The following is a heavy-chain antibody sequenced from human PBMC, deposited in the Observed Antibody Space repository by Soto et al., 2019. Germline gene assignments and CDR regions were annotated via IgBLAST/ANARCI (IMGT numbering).Heavy chain of an antibody. V-gene: IGHV4-34*02. CDR3: ARGRWLRQSFDY. CDR2: INHSGST. Sequence: QVQLEQWGAGLLKPSETLSLTCAVYGGSFSGYYWSWIRQPPGKGLEWIGEINHSGSTNYNPSLKSRATIAVHTRKNHFSLNLYSVTAADTAVYYCARGRWLRQSFDYWGQGTLVTVSS. J-gene: IGHJ4*02. D-gene: IGHD5-12*01. CDR1: GGSFSGYY.